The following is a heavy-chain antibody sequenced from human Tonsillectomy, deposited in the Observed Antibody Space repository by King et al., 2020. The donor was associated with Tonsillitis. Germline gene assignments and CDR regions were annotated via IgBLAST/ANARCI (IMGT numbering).Heavy chain of an antibody. D-gene: IGHD6-19*01. CDR3: ARGGHGIAEGGFFDY. V-gene: IGHV3-30-3*01. CDR2: ISYDGNNE. Sequence: QLVQSGGGVVQPGRSLRLSCVASGFTFSSYAMHWVRQAPGKGLEWVSVISYDGNNEYYADSVKGRLTISRDSSKNTLYLQMKSLRAEDTAVYYCARGGHGIAEGGFFDYWGQGTLVTVSS. CDR1: GFTFSSYA. J-gene: IGHJ4*02.